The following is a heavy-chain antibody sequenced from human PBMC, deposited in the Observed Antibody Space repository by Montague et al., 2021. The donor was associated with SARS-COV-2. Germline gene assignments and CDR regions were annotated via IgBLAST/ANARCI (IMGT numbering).Heavy chain of an antibody. CDR3: ARVRQWLVPFDY. Sequence: SETLSLTCTVSGGSISSYYWSWIRQPPGKGLEWIGYIYYSGSTYYNPSLKSRVTISVDTSKNQVSLKLNSVTAADTAVYYCARVRQWLVPFDYWGQGTLVTASS. CDR2: IYYSGST. V-gene: IGHV4-59*12. D-gene: IGHD6-19*01. CDR1: GGSISSYY. J-gene: IGHJ4*02.